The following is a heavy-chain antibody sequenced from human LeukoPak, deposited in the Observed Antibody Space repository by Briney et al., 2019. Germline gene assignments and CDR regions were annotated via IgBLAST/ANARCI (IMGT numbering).Heavy chain of an antibody. CDR1: GLTFSDYW. D-gene: IGHD6-19*01. J-gene: IGHJ4*02. CDR3: AKDLGSSGWYGGSCFDY. CDR2: INTDGGMT. V-gene: IGHV3-74*01. Sequence: GGSLRLSCTASGLTFSDYWMHWVRQAPGKGLVWVSRINTDGGMTFYADSVKGRFTISRDNSKNTLYLQMNSLRAEDTAVYYCAKDLGSSGWYGGSCFDYWGQGTLVTVSS.